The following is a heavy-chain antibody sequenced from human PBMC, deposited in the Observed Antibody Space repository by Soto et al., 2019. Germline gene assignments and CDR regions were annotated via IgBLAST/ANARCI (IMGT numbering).Heavy chain of an antibody. Sequence: KPSETLSLTCTVSGGSLSGYFWSWIRQPPGKGLEWIGYIYYSGSTNYTPSLKSRVTMSVDTSKNQISLKLRSVTAADTAVYYCARGMYSSGYSPFDHWGQGTVVTVSS. J-gene: IGHJ4*02. CDR2: IYYSGST. CDR1: GGSLSGYF. V-gene: IGHV4-59*01. CDR3: ARGMYSSGYSPFDH. D-gene: IGHD3-22*01.